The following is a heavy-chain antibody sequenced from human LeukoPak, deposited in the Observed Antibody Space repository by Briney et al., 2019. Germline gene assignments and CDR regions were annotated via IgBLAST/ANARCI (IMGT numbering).Heavy chain of an antibody. J-gene: IGHJ5*02. D-gene: IGHD2-2*01. Sequence: GASVKVSCKASGYTFTSYYMHWVRQAPGQGLEWMGIINPSGGSTSYAQKFQGRVTMTRDTSTSTVYMELSSLRSEDTAVYYCARAPSMVPAAMGWFDPWGQGTLVTVSS. CDR1: GYTFTSYY. CDR2: INPSGGST. CDR3: ARAPSMVPAAMGWFDP. V-gene: IGHV1-46*01.